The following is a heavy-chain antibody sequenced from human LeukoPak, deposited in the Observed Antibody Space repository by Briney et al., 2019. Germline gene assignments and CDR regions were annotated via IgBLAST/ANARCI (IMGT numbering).Heavy chain of an antibody. CDR3: AADTGDDYYYAMDV. D-gene: IGHD7-27*01. V-gene: IGHV1-69*04. Sequence: ASVKVSCKASGDSFSNYGLSWVRQAPGQGLEWMGRVIPALGVPNYAQKFQGRVTITADTSAAYMKLSNLGSEDTAVYYCAADTGDDYYYAMDVWGQGTTVTVTS. CDR2: VIPALGVP. J-gene: IGHJ6*02. CDR1: GDSFSNYG.